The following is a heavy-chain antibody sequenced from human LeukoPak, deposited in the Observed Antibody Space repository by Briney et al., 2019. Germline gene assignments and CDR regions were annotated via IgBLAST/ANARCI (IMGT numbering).Heavy chain of an antibody. CDR1: GGSISSYY. CDR2: IYTSGST. Sequence: SETLSLTCTVSGGSISSYYWSWIRQPAAKGLEWIGRIYTSGSTTYNPSLKSRATMSVDTSRTQFSLKLSSVTAADTAVYYCARVGSGSRYLDYWGQGILVIVSS. J-gene: IGHJ4*02. V-gene: IGHV4-4*07. D-gene: IGHD5-12*01. CDR3: ARVGSGSRYLDY.